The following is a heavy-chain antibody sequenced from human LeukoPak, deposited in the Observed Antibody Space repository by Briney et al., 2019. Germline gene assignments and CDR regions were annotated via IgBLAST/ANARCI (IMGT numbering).Heavy chain of an antibody. V-gene: IGHV3-7*03. CDR2: INHNGNVN. D-gene: IGHD3-16*01. CDR1: GFTFSSYA. Sequence: GRSLRLSCATSGFTFSSYAMHWVRQAPGKGLEWVASINHNGNVNYYVDSVKGRFTISRDNAKNSLYLQMSNLRAEDTAVYFCARGGGLDVWGQGATVTVSS. J-gene: IGHJ6*02. CDR3: ARGGGLDV.